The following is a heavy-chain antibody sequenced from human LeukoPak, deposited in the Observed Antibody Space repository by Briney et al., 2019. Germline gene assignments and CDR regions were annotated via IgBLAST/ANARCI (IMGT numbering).Heavy chain of an antibody. V-gene: IGHV4-38-2*01. CDR1: NYSISSGYL. CDR2: NYHGGNT. Sequence: ASETLSLTCAVSNYSISSGYLWGWVRAPPGKGLEWIGRNYHGGNTYYNPSLKSRVTISTDTTKNHLSLILHSVTAADTAIYYCARAQGHYYNSPLTYYMDVWGKGTTVTVSS. CDR3: ARAQGHYYNSPLTYYMDV. J-gene: IGHJ6*03. D-gene: IGHD3-22*01.